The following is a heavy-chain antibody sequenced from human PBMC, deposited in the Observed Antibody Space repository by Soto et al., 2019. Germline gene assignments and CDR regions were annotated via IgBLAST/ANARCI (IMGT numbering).Heavy chain of an antibody. J-gene: IGHJ3*01. V-gene: IGHV1-69*01. CDR1: GGAFSTSD. CDR2: IIPVFGAA. D-gene: IGHD3-22*01. CDR3: ARDPRSGWAHDAFDV. Sequence: QVHLVQSGAEVKMPGSSVRVSCASSGGAFSTSDIGWVRQAPGQGLEWMGGIIPVFGAANYAQKFKGRGTITADESTRTAYLEMGSLKAEDTATYYCARDPRSGWAHDAFDVWGPGTFIIVSS.